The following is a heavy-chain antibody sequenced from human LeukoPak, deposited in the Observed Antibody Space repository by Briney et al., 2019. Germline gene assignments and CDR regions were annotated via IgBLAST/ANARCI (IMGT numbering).Heavy chain of an antibody. V-gene: IGHV4-59*01. J-gene: IGHJ6*02. Sequence: SETLSLTYTVSGGSISSYYWSWIRQPPGKGLEWIGYIYYSGSTNYNPSLKSRVTISVDASKNQFSLKLSSVTAADTAVYYCARMARYYYGMDVWGQGTTVTVSS. CDR3: ARMARYYYGMDV. CDR1: GGSISSYY. CDR2: IYYSGST. D-gene: IGHD5-24*01.